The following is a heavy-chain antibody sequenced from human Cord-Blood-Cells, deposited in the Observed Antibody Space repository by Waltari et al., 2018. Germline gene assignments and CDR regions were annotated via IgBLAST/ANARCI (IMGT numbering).Heavy chain of an antibody. D-gene: IGHD3-10*01. J-gene: IGHJ4*02. Sequence: QVQLVQSGAEVKKPGSSVKVSCKASGGTFSSYAISWVRQAPGQGLEWMGGIIPTLGTANDAQKVQGRVTITAEESTSTAYMELSSLRSEDTAVYYCARGLPFGECDYWGQGTLVTVSS. V-gene: IGHV1-69*01. CDR1: GGTFSSYA. CDR2: IIPTLGTA. CDR3: ARGLPFGECDY.